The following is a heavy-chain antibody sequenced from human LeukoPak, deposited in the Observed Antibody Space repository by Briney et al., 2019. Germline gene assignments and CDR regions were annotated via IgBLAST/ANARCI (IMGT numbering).Heavy chain of an antibody. CDR2: IYYSGST. J-gene: IGHJ4*02. CDR3: ARQFDYGSII. D-gene: IGHD4-17*01. Sequence: SETLSLTCTVSVVSISSYYWSWIRQPPGKGLEWIGYIYYSGSTNYNPSLKSRVTISVDTSKNQFSLKLSSVTAADTDVYYCARQFDYGSIIWGQGTLVTVSS. CDR1: VVSISSYY. V-gene: IGHV4-59*08.